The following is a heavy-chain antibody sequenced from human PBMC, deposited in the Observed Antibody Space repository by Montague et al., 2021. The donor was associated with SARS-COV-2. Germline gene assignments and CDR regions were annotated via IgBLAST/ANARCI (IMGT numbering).Heavy chain of an antibody. CDR1: GGSISSYY. J-gene: IGHJ4*02. D-gene: IGHD4-17*01. Sequence: SETLSLTCTVSGGSISSYYWSWIRQPPGKGLEWIGYIYYGGSTNYNPSLKSRVTISVDTSKNQFSLKLSSVTAADTAVYYCARVGAYGDYPTPPTFDYWGQGTLFTVSS. CDR3: ARVGAYGDYPTPPTFDY. CDR2: IYYGGST. V-gene: IGHV4-59*01.